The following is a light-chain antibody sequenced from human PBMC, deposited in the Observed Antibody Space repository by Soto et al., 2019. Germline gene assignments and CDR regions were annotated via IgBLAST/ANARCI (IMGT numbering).Light chain of an antibody. CDR1: ASDIRSSH. CDR2: DTD. J-gene: IGLJ3*02. Sequence: QSVLTQPPSVSAAPGQKVSISCSGGASDIRSSHVSWYQQLPGMVPKLLIYDTDKRPSGIPDRFSGSKSGTSATLDIAGLQTADEADYYCGTWDRGLSVAMFGGGTKLTVL. V-gene: IGLV1-51*01. CDR3: GTWDRGLSVAM.